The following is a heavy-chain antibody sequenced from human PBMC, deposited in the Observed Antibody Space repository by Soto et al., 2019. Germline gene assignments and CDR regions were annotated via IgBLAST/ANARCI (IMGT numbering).Heavy chain of an antibody. Sequence: GSLRLSCAASGFSLSTDTMHWVRQVPGKGLEWVASISNDGRRKYYADFVRGRFTISRDTANNILYLEMNSLRAEDTSLYYCARVATAMTYDFWGQGTQVTVSS. V-gene: IGHV3-30*04. D-gene: IGHD2-21*02. CDR3: ARVATAMTYDF. CDR2: ISNDGRRK. J-gene: IGHJ4*02. CDR1: GFSLSTDT.